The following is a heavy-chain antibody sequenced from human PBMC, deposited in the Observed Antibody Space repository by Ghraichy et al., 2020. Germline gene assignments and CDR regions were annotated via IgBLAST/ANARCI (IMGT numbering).Heavy chain of an antibody. CDR1: GGSISSYY. D-gene: IGHD3-10*01. CDR2: IYYSGST. V-gene: IGHV4-59*01. J-gene: IGHJ4*02. CDR3: ASYGAYGSGSYYSGEPFDY. Sequence: SQTLSLTCTVSGGSISSYYWSWIRQPPGKGLEWIGYIYYSGSTNYNPSLKSRVTISVDTSKNQFSLKLSSVTAADTAVYYCASYGAYGSGSYYSGEPFDYWGQGTLVTVSS.